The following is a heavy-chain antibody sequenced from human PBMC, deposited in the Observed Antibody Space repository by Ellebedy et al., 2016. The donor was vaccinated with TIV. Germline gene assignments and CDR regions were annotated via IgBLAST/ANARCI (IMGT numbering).Heavy chain of an antibody. Sequence: GGSLRLSXAASGFTFSNYALHWVRQAPGKGLEWVALISYDGTNKYYADSVKGRFTISRDNAKNSLYLQMNSLRAEDTAVYYCAAAAGAGDDAFDIWGQGTMVTVSS. CDR3: AAAAGAGDDAFDI. J-gene: IGHJ3*02. V-gene: IGHV3-30-3*01. D-gene: IGHD6-13*01. CDR1: GFTFSNYA. CDR2: ISYDGTNK.